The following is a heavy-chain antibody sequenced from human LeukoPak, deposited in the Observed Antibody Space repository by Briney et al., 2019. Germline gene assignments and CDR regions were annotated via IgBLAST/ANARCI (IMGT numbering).Heavy chain of an antibody. V-gene: IGHV3-66*01. CDR2: IYSGGST. CDR1: GFTVSSNY. CDR3: AKERKLLPFDC. D-gene: IGHD4-23*01. J-gene: IGHJ4*02. Sequence: PGGSLRLSCAASGFTVSSNYMSWVRQAPGKGLEWVSVIYSGGSTYYADSVKGRFTISRDNSKNTLYLQMNSLRAEDTAVYYCAKERKLLPFDCWGQGTPVTVSS.